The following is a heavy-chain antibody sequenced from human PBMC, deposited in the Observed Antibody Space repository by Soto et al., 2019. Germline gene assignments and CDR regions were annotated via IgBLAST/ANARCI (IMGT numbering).Heavy chain of an antibody. V-gene: IGHV4-4*07. D-gene: IGHD1-1*01. Sequence: QVRLQESGPGLVKPSETLSLTCTVSGASISNYYWSWIRQPAGKGLECLGRIYASGTTTYNPSLRSRVTMSVDTSKNQFSLTLKSVTAADTAVYYCARESRSELGTVEYWGQGTLVTVSS. CDR2: IYASGTT. CDR1: GASISNYY. J-gene: IGHJ4*02. CDR3: ARESRSELGTVEY.